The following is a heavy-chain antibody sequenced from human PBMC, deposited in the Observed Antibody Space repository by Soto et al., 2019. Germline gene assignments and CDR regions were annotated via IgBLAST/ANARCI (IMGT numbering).Heavy chain of an antibody. J-gene: IGHJ6*02. Sequence: QVQLVQSGAEVKKPGSSVKVSCKASGGTFSSYAISWVRQAPGQGLEWVGGIIPIFSTANYAHNFQGRVTITTDESTSTAYMELSSLRSEDTAVDYCARHPGGRGYYCVMDVWGQGTTVTVSS. V-gene: IGHV1-69*05. D-gene: IGHD2-15*01. CDR1: GGTFSSYA. CDR3: ARHPGGRGYYCVMDV. CDR2: IIPIFSTA.